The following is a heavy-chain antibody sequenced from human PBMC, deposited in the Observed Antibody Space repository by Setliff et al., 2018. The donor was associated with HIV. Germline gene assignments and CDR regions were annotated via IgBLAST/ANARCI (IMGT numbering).Heavy chain of an antibody. CDR3: AGGGPPRVATLYWFDP. D-gene: IGHD2-15*01. J-gene: IGHJ5*02. V-gene: IGHV1-18*04. CDR2: INTYNGNT. CDR1: GYTFINYG. Sequence: APVKVSCKASGYTFINYGINWLRQAPGQGLEWMGWINTYNGNTKYGQKFQGSVTMTTDTSTSTVYMELRSLTSDDTALYYCAGGGPPRVATLYWFDPWGQGTLVTVSS.